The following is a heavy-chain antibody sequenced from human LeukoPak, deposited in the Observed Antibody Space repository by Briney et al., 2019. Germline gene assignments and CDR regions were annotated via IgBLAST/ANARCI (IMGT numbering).Heavy chain of an antibody. J-gene: IGHJ6*02. CDR1: GGSISSGGYY. Sequence: SQTLSLTCTVSGGSISSGGYYWSWIRQHPGKGLEWIGYIYYSGSTYYNPSLKSRVTISVDTSKNQFSLKLSSVTAADTAVYYCARVLISGYEPYYYYYYGMDVWGQGTTVTVSS. CDR2: IYYSGST. D-gene: IGHD5-12*01. V-gene: IGHV4-31*03. CDR3: ARVLISGYEPYYYYYYGMDV.